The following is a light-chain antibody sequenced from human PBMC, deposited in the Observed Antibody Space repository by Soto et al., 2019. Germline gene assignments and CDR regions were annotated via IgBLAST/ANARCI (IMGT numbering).Light chain of an antibody. CDR2: DVS. CDR1: GSDVGGYRY. CDR3: DSYTSSSSYV. V-gene: IGLV2-14*01. J-gene: IGLJ1*01. Sequence: QSVLTQPASVSGSPGQSIAISCTGTGSDVGGYRYVSWYQQHPGKAPKLIIYDVSNRPSGVSDRFSGSKSDNTASLTISGLQSEDEADYYCDSYTSSSSYVFGTGTKLTVL.